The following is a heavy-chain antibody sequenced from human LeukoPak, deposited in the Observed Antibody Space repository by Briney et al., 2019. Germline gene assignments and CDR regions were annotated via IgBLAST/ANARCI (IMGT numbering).Heavy chain of an antibody. D-gene: IGHD3-3*01. V-gene: IGHV3-21*01. CDR2: ISSSSSYI. CDR3: ARPIFGVVRSYYYYMDV. J-gene: IGHJ6*03. Sequence: GGSLRLSCAASGFTFSSYSMNWVRQAPGKGLEWVSSISSSSSYIYYADSEKGRFTISRDNAKNSLYLQMNSLRAEDTAVYYCARPIFGVVRSYYYYMDVWGKGTTVTVSS. CDR1: GFTFSSYS.